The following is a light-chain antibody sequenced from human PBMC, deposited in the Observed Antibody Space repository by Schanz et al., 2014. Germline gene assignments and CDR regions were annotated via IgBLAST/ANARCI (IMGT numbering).Light chain of an antibody. CDR3: QHYGSSPLFT. CDR2: GAS. V-gene: IGKV3-15*01. CDR1: QSVSSN. J-gene: IGKJ3*01. Sequence: EVVMTQSPATLSVSPGERATLSCRASQSVSSNLAWYQQKPGQAPRLLIYGASIRATGIPARFSGSGSGTEFTLTISSLEPEDFAVYYCQHYGSSPLFTFGPGTTVDIK.